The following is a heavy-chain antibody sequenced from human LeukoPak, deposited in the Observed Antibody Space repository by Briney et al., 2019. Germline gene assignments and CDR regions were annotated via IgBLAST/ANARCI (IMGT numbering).Heavy chain of an antibody. D-gene: IGHD2-2*01. CDR3: ARGDWNVVPAPSDY. Sequence: SETLSLTCTVSGGSISSYYWSWIRQPPGKGLEWIGYIYYSGSTNYNPSLKSRVTISVDTSKNQFSLKLSSVTAADTAVYYCARGDWNVVPAPSDYWGQGTLVTVSS. CDR2: IYYSGST. V-gene: IGHV4-59*12. J-gene: IGHJ4*02. CDR1: GGSISSYY.